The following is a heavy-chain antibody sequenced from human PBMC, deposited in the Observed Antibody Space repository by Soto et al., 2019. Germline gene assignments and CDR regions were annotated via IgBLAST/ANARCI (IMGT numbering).Heavy chain of an antibody. Sequence: QVQLVESGGGVVQPGRSLRLSCAASGFTFSSYAMHWVRQAPGKGLEWVAVISYDGSNKYYADSVKGRFTISRDNSKNTLYLQMNSLRAEDTAVYYCASAYTAMDLYYYGMDVWGQGTTVTVSS. J-gene: IGHJ6*02. V-gene: IGHV3-30-3*01. CDR2: ISYDGSNK. D-gene: IGHD5-18*01. CDR1: GFTFSSYA. CDR3: ASAYTAMDLYYYGMDV.